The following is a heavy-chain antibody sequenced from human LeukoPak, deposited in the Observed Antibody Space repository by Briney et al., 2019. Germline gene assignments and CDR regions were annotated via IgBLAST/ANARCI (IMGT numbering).Heavy chain of an antibody. D-gene: IGHD3-16*02. CDR3: ARDDYVRGSYRVIDY. CDR2: ISFDGSNK. J-gene: IGHJ4*02. V-gene: IGHV3-33*08. CDR1: WFTFKNYC. Sequence: GALRLSFAASWFTFKNYCIHLGRQAPGKGLGLGAVISFDGSNKYYADSVKGRFTISRDNAKNSLYLQMNSLRAEDTAVYYCARDDYVRGSYRVIDYWGQGTLVTVSS.